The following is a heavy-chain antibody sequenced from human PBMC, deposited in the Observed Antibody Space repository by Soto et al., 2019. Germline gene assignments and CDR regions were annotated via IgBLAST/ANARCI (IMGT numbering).Heavy chain of an antibody. CDR1: GYTFTSYG. J-gene: IGHJ5*02. Sequence: ASVKVSCKASGYTFTSYGISWVRQAPGQGLEWMGWISAYNGNTNYAQKLQGRVTMTTDTSTSTAYMELRSLRSDDTAVYYCARDLRYFDWPPPGDWFDPWGQGTLVTVSS. D-gene: IGHD3-9*01. CDR2: ISAYNGNT. CDR3: ARDLRYFDWPPPGDWFDP. V-gene: IGHV1-18*01.